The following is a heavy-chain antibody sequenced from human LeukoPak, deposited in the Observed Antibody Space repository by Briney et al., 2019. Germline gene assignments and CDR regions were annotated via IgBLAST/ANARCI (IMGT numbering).Heavy chain of an antibody. CDR3: TTDGVGIEGATFDY. V-gene: IGHV3-23*01. CDR1: GFTFSNYF. CDR2: ISESGAST. D-gene: IGHD1-26*01. J-gene: IGHJ4*02. Sequence: GGSLRLSCADSGFTFSNYFMSWVRQAPGKGLEWVSAISESGASTFYADSVKGRFTISRDNSKNTLYLQMNSLKTEDTAVYYCTTDGVGIEGATFDYWVQGILVTVSS.